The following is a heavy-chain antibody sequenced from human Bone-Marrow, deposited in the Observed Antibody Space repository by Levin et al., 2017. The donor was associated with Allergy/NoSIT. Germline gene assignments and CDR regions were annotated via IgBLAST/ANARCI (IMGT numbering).Heavy chain of an antibody. Sequence: GGSLRLSCAASGFSFNAYIMSWVRQAPGKGLEWVSSISSSSSHIYYADSVKGRFTISRDNAKNSLYLQMSSLRVDDTAVYYCARDFSAFDDWGQGTLVAVSS. J-gene: IGHJ4*02. V-gene: IGHV3-21*01. CDR1: GFSFNAYI. D-gene: IGHD2/OR15-2a*01. CDR3: ARDFSAFDD. CDR2: ISSSSSHI.